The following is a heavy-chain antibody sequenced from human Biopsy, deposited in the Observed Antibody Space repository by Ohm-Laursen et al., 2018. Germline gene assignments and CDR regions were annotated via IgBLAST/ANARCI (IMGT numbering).Heavy chain of an antibody. Sequence: SLRLSCTASGFAFNLYEMNWVRQAPGKGMEWISYIYGGGSPVSYADSVKGRFTISRDNAQNSLYLHMNSLRAEDTAVYYCARLNRRTYDASDLWGQGTMVIVSS. CDR2: IYGGGSPV. CDR3: ARLNRRTYDASDL. D-gene: IGHD2/OR15-2a*01. V-gene: IGHV3-48*03. J-gene: IGHJ3*01. CDR1: GFAFNLYE.